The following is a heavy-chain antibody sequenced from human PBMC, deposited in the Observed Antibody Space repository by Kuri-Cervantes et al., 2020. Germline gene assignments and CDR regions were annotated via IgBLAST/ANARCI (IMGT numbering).Heavy chain of an antibody. CDR1: GGTLSSYA. CDR3: ARWATPRVVPAARGGVGFDP. V-gene: IGHV1-69*13. CDR2: IIPIFGTA. Sequence: SVKVSCKASGGTLSSYAISWVRQAPGQGLEWMGGIIPIFGTANYAQKFQGRVTITADESTSTAYMELSSLRSEDTAVYYCARWATPRVVPAARGGVGFDPWGQGTLVTVSS. D-gene: IGHD2-2*01. J-gene: IGHJ5*02.